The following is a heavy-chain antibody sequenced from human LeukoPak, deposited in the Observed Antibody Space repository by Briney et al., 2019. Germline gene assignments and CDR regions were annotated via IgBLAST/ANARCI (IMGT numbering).Heavy chain of an antibody. V-gene: IGHV4-61*05. CDR2: IYYSGST. D-gene: IGHD5-12*01. CDR1: GGSISSSSHY. J-gene: IGHJ4*02. Sequence: SETLSLTCTVSGGSISSSSHYWGWIRQPPGKGLEWIGYIYYSGSTNYNPSLKSRVTISVDTSKNQFSLKLSSVTAADTAVYYCARVNSGYDYWGQGTLVTVSS. CDR3: ARVNSGYDY.